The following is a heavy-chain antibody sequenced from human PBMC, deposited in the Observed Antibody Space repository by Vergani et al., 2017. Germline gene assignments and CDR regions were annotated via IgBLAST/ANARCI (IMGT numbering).Heavy chain of an antibody. V-gene: IGHV3-23*01. J-gene: IGHJ2*01. CDR2: ISGSGGST. Sequence: EVQLLESGGGLVQPGGSLRLSCAASGFTFSSYAMSWVRQAPGKGLEWVSAISGSGGSTYYADSVKGRFTISRDNSKNTLYLQMNSLRAEDTAVYYCAINSSSGYWYFDGWGRGSLVTVSS. D-gene: IGHD6-13*01. CDR3: AINSSSGYWYFDG. CDR1: GFTFSSYA.